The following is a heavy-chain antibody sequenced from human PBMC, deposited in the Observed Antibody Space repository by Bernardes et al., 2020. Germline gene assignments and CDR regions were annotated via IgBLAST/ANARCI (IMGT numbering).Heavy chain of an antibody. V-gene: IGHV3-21*01. D-gene: IGHD5-12*01. CDR1: GFTFSTYS. Sequence: GGSLRLSCTVSGFTFSTYSMNWVRLAPGKGLEWVSSISYSSSYGWYADSVKGRFTVSRDNAKNSLDLQMNSLRVDDTGLYYCARGGGRWQRWDPYDYWGQGTLVTVSP. CDR3: ARGGGRWQRWDPYDY. CDR2: ISYSSSYG. J-gene: IGHJ4*02.